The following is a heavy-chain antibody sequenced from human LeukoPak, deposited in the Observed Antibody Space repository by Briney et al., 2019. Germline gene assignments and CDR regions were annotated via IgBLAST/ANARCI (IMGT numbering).Heavy chain of an antibody. CDR2: IYYSGST. J-gene: IGHJ3*02. CDR1: GGSISSYY. D-gene: IGHD4-17*01. Sequence: PSETLSLTCTVSGGSISSYYWSWIRQPPGKGLEWIGYIYYSGSTNYNPSLKSRVTISVDTSKNQFSLKLSSVTAADTAVYCCAITTVTLPLRAFDIWGQGTMVTVSS. CDR3: AITTVTLPLRAFDI. V-gene: IGHV4-59*01.